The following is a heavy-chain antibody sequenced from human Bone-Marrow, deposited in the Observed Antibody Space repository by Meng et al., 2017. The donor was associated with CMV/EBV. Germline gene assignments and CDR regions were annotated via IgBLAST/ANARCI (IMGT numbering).Heavy chain of an antibody. D-gene: IGHD6-6*01. CDR2: IIPIFGTA. CDR1: GGTFSSYA. Sequence: SVKVSCKASGGTFSSYAISWVRQAPGQGLEWMGGIIPIFGTANYAQKFQGRVTITTDESTSTAYMELSSLRSEDTAVYYCASLSLLAARARNYFAYWGQGTLVNVSS. CDR3: ASLSLLAARARNYFAY. V-gene: IGHV1-69*05. J-gene: IGHJ4*02.